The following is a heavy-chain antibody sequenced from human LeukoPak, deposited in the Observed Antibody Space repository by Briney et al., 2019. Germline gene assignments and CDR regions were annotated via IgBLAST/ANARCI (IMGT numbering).Heavy chain of an antibody. CDR1: GYTFTGYY. D-gene: IGHD1-26*01. CDR2: INPNSGGT. Sequence: GASVKVSCKASGYTFTGYYMHWVRQAPGQGLEWMGWINPNSGGTNYAQKFQGRVTMTRDTSISTAYMELSRLRSGDTAMYYCARDSDSGTSWTNWFDPWGQGTLVTVSS. V-gene: IGHV1-2*02. CDR3: ARDSDSGTSWTNWFDP. J-gene: IGHJ5*02.